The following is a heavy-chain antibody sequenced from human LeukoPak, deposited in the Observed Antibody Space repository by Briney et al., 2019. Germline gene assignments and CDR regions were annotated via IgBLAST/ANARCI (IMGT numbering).Heavy chain of an antibody. CDR2: ISSTSSYT. CDR3: ARFFDKGAAVGH. D-gene: IGHD6-13*01. J-gene: IGHJ4*02. V-gene: IGHV3-21*06. Sequence: GGSLRLSCAASGFTFSSYKMNWVRQAPGKGLEWVSSISSTSSYTYYADSVKGRFTISRDNAENSLYLQMNSLRADDTAVYYCARFFDKGAAVGHWGQGTLVTVSS. CDR1: GFTFSSYK.